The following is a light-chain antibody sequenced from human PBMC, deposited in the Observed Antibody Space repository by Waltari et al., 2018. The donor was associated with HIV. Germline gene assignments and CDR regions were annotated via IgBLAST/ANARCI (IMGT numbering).Light chain of an antibody. V-gene: IGLV2-23*02. CDR1: SSDLGGYAL. Sequence: QSALTQPASVSGSPGQSITISCTGTSSDLGGYALFSWFQQHPGKAPKVMIYEVTKRPSGVSNRFSGSKSGNTASLTISGLQAEDEADYYCCSYAGGTTSVFGGGTKLTVL. CDR2: EVT. J-gene: IGLJ3*02. CDR3: CSYAGGTTSV.